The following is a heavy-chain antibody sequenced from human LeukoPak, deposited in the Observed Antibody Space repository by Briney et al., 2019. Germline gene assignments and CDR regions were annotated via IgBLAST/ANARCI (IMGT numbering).Heavy chain of an antibody. V-gene: IGHV1-46*01. D-gene: IGHD2-15*01. CDR1: GYTFTSYY. CDR2: INPSGGST. Sequence: ASVKVSCKASGYTFTSYYMHWVRQAPGQGLEWMGIINPSGGSTNYAQKFQGRVTMTRDTSTSTVYMELSSLRSDDTAVYYCARGIIGYYFDYWGQGTLVTVSS. CDR3: ARGIIGYYFDY. J-gene: IGHJ4*02.